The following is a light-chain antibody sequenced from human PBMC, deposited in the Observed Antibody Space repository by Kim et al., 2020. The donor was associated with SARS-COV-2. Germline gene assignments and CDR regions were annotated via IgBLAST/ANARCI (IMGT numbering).Light chain of an antibody. Sequence: TVMTQSPDSLAVSLGERATINCKSSQSLFYDSNNKNFLAWYQQKPGQPPKLLIYWASTRDSGVPDRFSGSGSGTDFTLSISSVQAEDVAIYFCQQYFSTLPYTFGQGTKLVI. CDR1: QSLFYDSNNKNF. J-gene: IGKJ2*01. CDR3: QQYFSTLPYT. V-gene: IGKV4-1*01. CDR2: WAS.